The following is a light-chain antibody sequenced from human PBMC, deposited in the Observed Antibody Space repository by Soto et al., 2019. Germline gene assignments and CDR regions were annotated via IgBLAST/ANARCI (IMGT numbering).Light chain of an antibody. CDR2: DAS. V-gene: IGKV3-15*01. J-gene: IGKJ1*01. CDR3: QQCDIWPPRT. Sequence: EIEMPQSPATLSVSPGERATLSCMSSQSVGRKLAWYQQKPGQAPRLLIYDASNRAMGVPARFSGSGSGTEFTLTISSLQSEDVAVYHCQQCDIWPPRTFGQGTKVEI. CDR1: QSVGRK.